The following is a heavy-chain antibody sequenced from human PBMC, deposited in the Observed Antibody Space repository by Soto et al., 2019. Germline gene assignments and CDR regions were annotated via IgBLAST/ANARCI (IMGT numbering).Heavy chain of an antibody. D-gene: IGHD6-13*01. CDR3: ARVEYSSSWYYYYGMDV. CDR1: GFTFSSYG. Sequence: QVQLVESGGGVVQPGRSLRLSCAASGFTFSSYGMHWVRQAPGKGLEWVAVIWYDGSNKYYADSVKGRFTISRDNSKNTLYLQMNSLRAEDTAVYYCARVEYSSSWYYYYGMDVWGQGTTVTVSS. V-gene: IGHV3-33*01. J-gene: IGHJ6*02. CDR2: IWYDGSNK.